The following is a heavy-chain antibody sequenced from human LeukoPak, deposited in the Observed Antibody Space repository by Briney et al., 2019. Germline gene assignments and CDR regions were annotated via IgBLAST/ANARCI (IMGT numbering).Heavy chain of an antibody. D-gene: IGHD6-13*01. Sequence: GGSLRLSCAASGFTFSEYYMSWIRQAPGKGLEWVSYISSSGSTIYYADSVKGRFTISRDNAKNSLYLQMNSLRAEDTAVYYCAREKDSSTWYGMDVWGQGTTVTVSS. CDR2: ISSSGSTI. J-gene: IGHJ6*02. CDR1: GFTFSEYY. CDR3: AREKDSSTWYGMDV. V-gene: IGHV3-11*01.